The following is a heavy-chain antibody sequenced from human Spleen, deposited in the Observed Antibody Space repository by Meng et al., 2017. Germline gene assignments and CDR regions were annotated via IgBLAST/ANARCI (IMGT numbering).Heavy chain of an antibody. CDR1: GFTFSNFE. CDR2: ISTFVGSTI. CDR3: ARVLLPDAFDI. V-gene: IGHV3-48*03. J-gene: IGHJ3*02. D-gene: IGHD2-15*01. Sequence: GGSLRLSCAASGFTFSNFEMNWVRQAPGKGLEWVSYISTFVGSTIYYADSVKGRFTISRDNAKNSLYLQMNSLRAEDTAIYYCARVLLPDAFDIWGQGTMVTVSS.